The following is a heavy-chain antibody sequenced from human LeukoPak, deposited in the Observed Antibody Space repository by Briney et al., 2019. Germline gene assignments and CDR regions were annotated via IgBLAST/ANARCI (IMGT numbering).Heavy chain of an antibody. Sequence: GGSLRLSCAASGFTFSSYAMSWVRQAPGKGLEWVSAISGSGGSTYYADSVKDRFTISRDNSKNTLYLQMNSLRAEDTAVYYCAKVLYSSGCFDYWGQGTLVTVSS. CDR2: ISGSGGST. J-gene: IGHJ4*02. V-gene: IGHV3-23*01. CDR1: GFTFSSYA. CDR3: AKVLYSSGCFDY. D-gene: IGHD6-19*01.